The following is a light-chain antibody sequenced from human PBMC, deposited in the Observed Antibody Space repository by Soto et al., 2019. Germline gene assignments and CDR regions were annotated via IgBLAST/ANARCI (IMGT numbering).Light chain of an antibody. CDR3: SSYTSTTTGVV. CDR2: AVS. Sequence: QSALTQPASVSGSPGQSITISCTGTSSDVGGYNYVSWYQQHPGKAPELLIYAVSNRPSGVSNRFSGSKSGNTASLTVSGLQVEDEADYYCSSYTSTTTGVVFGGGTKLTVL. J-gene: IGLJ2*01. V-gene: IGLV2-14*01. CDR1: SSDVGGYNY.